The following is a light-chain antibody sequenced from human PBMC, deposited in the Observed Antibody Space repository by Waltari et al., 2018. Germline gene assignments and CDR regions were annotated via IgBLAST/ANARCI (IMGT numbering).Light chain of an antibody. CDR1: QGISSY. J-gene: IGKJ4*01. V-gene: IGKV1-9*01. Sequence: RVTITCRASQGISSYLAWYQQKPGKAPKLLIYAASTLQSGVPSRFSGSGSGTDFTLTISSLQPEDFATYYCQHQLTFGGGTKVEIK. CDR2: AAS. CDR3: QHQLT.